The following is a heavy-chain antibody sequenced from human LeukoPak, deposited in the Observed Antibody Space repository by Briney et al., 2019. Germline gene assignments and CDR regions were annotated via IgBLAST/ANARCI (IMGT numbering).Heavy chain of an antibody. Sequence: GASVKVSCKVSGYTLTELSMHWVRQAPGKGLEWMGGFDPEDGETIYAQKFQGRVTMTEDTSTDTAYMELSSLRSEDTAVYYCARGRITGVNGDYDYYYYGMDVWGQGTTVTVSS. D-gene: IGHD4-17*01. CDR3: ARGRITGVNGDYDYYYYGMDV. CDR1: GYTLTELS. V-gene: IGHV1-24*01. J-gene: IGHJ6*02. CDR2: FDPEDGET.